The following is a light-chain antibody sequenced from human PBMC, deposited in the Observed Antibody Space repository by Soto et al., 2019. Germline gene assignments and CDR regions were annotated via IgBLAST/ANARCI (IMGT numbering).Light chain of an antibody. Sequence: DIVMTQSPAPLSVSPGEGVTLSCRAGQSVRSNLAWYQQKPGQAPRLLIYGASNRATGIPARFSGSGSGTDFTLTISSLEPEDFAVYYCQQRSNWHITLGQGTRLEIK. J-gene: IGKJ5*01. V-gene: IGKV3D-11*03. CDR2: GAS. CDR1: QSVRSN. CDR3: QQRSNWHIT.